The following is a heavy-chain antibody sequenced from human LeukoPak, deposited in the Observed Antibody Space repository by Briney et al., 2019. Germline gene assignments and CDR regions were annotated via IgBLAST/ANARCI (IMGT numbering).Heavy chain of an antibody. D-gene: IGHD6-13*01. V-gene: IGHV5-51*01. Sequence: GESLKISCKGSGYSFTNYWIGWVRQKPGKGLEWMGIIYPHDSDTTYSPSFQGQVTISADKSINTAYLQWSGLRASDTAIYYCARRRATAAPIDYWGQGTLVTVSS. CDR3: ARRRATAAPIDY. CDR1: GYSFTNYW. J-gene: IGHJ4*02. CDR2: IYPHDSDT.